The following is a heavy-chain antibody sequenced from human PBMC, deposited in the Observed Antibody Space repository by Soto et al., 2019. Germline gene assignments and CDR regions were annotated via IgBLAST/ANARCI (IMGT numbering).Heavy chain of an antibody. D-gene: IGHD1-1*01. Sequence: SETLSLTCTVSGGSVSSGSYYWSWIRQPPGKGLEWIGYIYYSGSTNYNPSLKSRVTISVDTSKNQFSLKLSSVTAADTAVYYCARKQGTTGDVDYWGQGTLVTVSS. CDR1: GGSVSSGSYY. V-gene: IGHV4-61*01. CDR2: IYYSGST. CDR3: ARKQGTTGDVDY. J-gene: IGHJ4*02.